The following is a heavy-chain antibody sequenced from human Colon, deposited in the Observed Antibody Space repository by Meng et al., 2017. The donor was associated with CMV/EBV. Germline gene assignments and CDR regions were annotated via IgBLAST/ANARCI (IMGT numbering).Heavy chain of an antibody. Sequence: SETLSLTCSVSGASISSSTYYWGWIRQSPGKGLEWIGSIYFSGSSFYNPSLQGQVTISIDTSKSQFSLKVNSVTAADTAVYYCARSLSRYYFGMDVRGQGTTVTVSS. CDR2: IYFSGSS. CDR1: GASISSSTYY. V-gene: IGHV4-39*01. D-gene: IGHD3-16*01. J-gene: IGHJ6*02. CDR3: ARSLSRYYFGMDV.